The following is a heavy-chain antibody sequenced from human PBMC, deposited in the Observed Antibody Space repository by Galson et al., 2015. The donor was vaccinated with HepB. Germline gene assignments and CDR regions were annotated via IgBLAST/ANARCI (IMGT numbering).Heavy chain of an antibody. CDR1: GFTFSSYG. V-gene: IGHV3-48*01. Sequence: SLRLSCAASGFTFSSYGMHWVRQAPGKGLEWVSYISSSSSTIYYADSVKGRFTISRDNAKNSLYLQMNSLRAEDTAVYYCARDQGYDYIWGSYRWGYYYMDVWGKGTTVTVSS. CDR2: ISSSSSTI. CDR3: ARDQGYDYIWGSYRWGYYYMDV. J-gene: IGHJ6*03. D-gene: IGHD3-16*02.